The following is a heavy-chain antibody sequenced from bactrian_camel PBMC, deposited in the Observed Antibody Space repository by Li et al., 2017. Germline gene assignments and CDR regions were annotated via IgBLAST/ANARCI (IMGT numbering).Heavy chain of an antibody. J-gene: IGHJ7*01. D-gene: IGHD1*01. V-gene: IGHV3S1*01. Sequence: VQLVESGGGSVQAGGSLRLSCAASTSTYRDCLAWFRQAPGKEREGVAAIYIGGSSIFYVDSVKGRFTISQDNANNTLYLQMDRLRPEDNAMYYCATGPWGYCGRTKWEGGMNNWCKGTQVTVS. CDR1: TSTYRDC. CDR2: IYIGGSSI.